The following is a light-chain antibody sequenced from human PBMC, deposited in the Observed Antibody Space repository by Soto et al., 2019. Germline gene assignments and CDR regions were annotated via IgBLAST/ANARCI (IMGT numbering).Light chain of an antibody. Sequence: EIVLTQSPATLSLSPWERATLSCRASQSVRRYLTWYQQKPGQAPRLLIYDASNRATGIPARFSGSGSGTDFTLTISSLEPEDFAVYYCQQRSNWPLLTFGGGTRLEIK. CDR3: QQRSNWPLLT. J-gene: IGKJ5*01. CDR1: QSVRRY. CDR2: DAS. V-gene: IGKV3-11*01.